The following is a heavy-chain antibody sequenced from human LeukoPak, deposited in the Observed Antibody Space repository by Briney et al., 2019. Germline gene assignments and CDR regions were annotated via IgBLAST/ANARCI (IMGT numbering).Heavy chain of an antibody. V-gene: IGHV1-18*01. J-gene: IGHJ4*02. CDR2: ISANNGNT. Sequence: ASVKVSCKASGYTFTSYGISWVRQAPGQGLEWMGWISANNGNTNYAQKLQGRVTMTTDTSTSTAYMELRSLRSDDTAVYYCARDRAPYDSSGYMNDYWGQGTLVTVSS. D-gene: IGHD3-22*01. CDR1: GYTFTSYG. CDR3: ARDRAPYDSSGYMNDY.